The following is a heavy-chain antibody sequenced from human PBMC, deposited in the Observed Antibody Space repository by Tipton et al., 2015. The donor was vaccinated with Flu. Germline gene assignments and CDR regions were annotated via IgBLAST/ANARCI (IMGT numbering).Heavy chain of an antibody. CDR1: GYTFTSYG. J-gene: IGHJ3*02. Sequence: QMQLVQSGAEVKKPGASVKVSCKASGYTFTSYGISWVRQAPGQGLEWMGWISAYNGNTNYAQKLQGRVTMTTDTSTSTAYMELRSLRSDDTAVYYCARLEYYYDSSGYLIVHDAFDIWGQGTMVTVSS. D-gene: IGHD3-22*01. CDR2: ISAYNGNT. CDR3: ARLEYYYDSSGYLIVHDAFDI. V-gene: IGHV1-18*01.